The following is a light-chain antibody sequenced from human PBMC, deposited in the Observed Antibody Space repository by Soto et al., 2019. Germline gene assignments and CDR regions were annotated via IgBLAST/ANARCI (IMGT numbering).Light chain of an antibody. CDR2: LEGSGSY. J-gene: IGLJ2*01. V-gene: IGLV4-60*02. CDR3: ETWDTNVVV. Sequence: QLVLTQSSSASASLGSSVKLTCTLSSGHSTYIIAWHQQQPGKAPRYLMKLEGSGSYNKGSGIPDRFSGSSSGVDRYLTISNLQFEDEADYYCETWDTNVVVFGGGTQLTVL. CDR1: SGHSTYI.